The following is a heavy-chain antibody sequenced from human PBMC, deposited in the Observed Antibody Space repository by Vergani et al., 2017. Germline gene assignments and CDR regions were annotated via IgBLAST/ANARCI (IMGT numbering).Heavy chain of an antibody. CDR3: AREGFYDYVWGSYRLRGVYYFDY. J-gene: IGHJ4*02. CDR2: INAGIGNT. V-gene: IGHV1-3*01. D-gene: IGHD3-16*02. Sequence: VQLVQSGAEVKKPGASVKVSCKASGYTFTSYAMHWVRQAPGPRLEGMGWINAGIGNTKYSQKFQGRVTITRDTSASTAYMELSSLISEDTAVYYCAREGFYDYVWGSYRLRGVYYFDYWGQGTLVTVSS. CDR1: GYTFTSYA.